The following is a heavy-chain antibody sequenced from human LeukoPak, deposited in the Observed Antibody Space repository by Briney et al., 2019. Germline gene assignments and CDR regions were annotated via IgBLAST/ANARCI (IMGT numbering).Heavy chain of an antibody. Sequence: HEASVKVSCKASGGTFSSYAISWVRQAPGQGLEWMGGIIPIFGTANYAQKFQGRVTITADESTSTAYMELSSLRSEDTAVYYCARDIEDVEGSGYYGYWGQGTLVTVSS. D-gene: IGHD3-22*01. CDR3: ARDIEDVEGSGYYGY. J-gene: IGHJ4*02. CDR1: GGTFSSYA. CDR2: IIPIFGTA. V-gene: IGHV1-69*13.